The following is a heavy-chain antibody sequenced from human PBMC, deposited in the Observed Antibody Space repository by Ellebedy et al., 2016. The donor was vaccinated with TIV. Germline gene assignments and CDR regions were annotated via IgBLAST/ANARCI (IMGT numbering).Heavy chain of an antibody. Sequence: PGGSLRLSCAASGVSVTRNSMTRIRLAPGTGQNCLSVLSSGGSICYADSVKVLFTISRDNAKNSLYLQMNSLRAEDTAFYYCARDGSPSFVVTAIDHFWYFDLWGRGTLVTVSA. CDR2: LSSGGSI. CDR1: GVSVTRNS. D-gene: IGHD2-21*02. V-gene: IGHV3-53*01. CDR3: ARDGSPSFVVTAIDHFWYFDL. J-gene: IGHJ2*01.